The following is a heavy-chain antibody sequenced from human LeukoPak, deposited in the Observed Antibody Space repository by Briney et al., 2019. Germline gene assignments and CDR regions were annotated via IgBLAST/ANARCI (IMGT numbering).Heavy chain of an antibody. V-gene: IGHV3-21*01. CDR1: GFSFSSYS. CDR3: ARAKMFYYEGGTYYHAFDI. J-gene: IGHJ3*02. CDR2: ISSSSNYI. D-gene: IGHD3-22*01. Sequence: KAGGSLRLSGAASGFSFSSYSMNWVRQAPGKGLDWVSSISSSSNYIYYADSVKGRFTISRDNAKNSLYLQMNSLRAEDTAVYYCARAKMFYYEGGTYYHAFDIWGQGTMVTVSS.